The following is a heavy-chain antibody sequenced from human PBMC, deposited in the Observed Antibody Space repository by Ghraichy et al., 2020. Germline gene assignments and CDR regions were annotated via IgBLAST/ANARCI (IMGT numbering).Heavy chain of an antibody. CDR3: ARWVEGLWPHNWFDP. CDR2: IYYSGST. J-gene: IGHJ5*02. D-gene: IGHD5-18*01. V-gene: IGHV4-61*01. CDR1: GGSVSSGSYY. Sequence: SETLSLTCTVSGGSVSSGSYYWSWIRQPTGKGLEWIGYIYYSGSTNYNPSLKSRVTISVDTSKNQFSLKLSSVTAADTAVYYCARWVEGLWPHNWFDPWGQGTLVTFSS.